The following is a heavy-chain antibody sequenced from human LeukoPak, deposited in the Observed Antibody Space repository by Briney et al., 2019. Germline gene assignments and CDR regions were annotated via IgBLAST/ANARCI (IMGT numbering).Heavy chain of an antibody. CDR1: GFTFSSFA. CDR3: AREGGIGYSSSWPPGGFDY. D-gene: IGHD6-13*01. J-gene: IGHJ4*02. CDR2: IYSGGST. Sequence: PGGSLRLSCAASGFTFSSFAMTWVRQAPGKGLEWVSVIYSGGSTYYADSVKGRFTISRDNSKNTLYLQMNSLRAEDTAVYYCAREGGIGYSSSWPPGGFDYWGQGTLVTVSS. V-gene: IGHV3-53*01.